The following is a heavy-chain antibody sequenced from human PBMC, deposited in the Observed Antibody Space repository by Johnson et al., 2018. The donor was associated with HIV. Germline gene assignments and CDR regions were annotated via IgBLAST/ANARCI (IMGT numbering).Heavy chain of an antibody. D-gene: IGHD3-3*01. CDR3: AKDNGARGYDFWNGFLPSALDI. V-gene: IGHV3-33*06. J-gene: IGHJ3*02. Sequence: QVQLVESGGGVVQPGRSLRLSCAASGFTFSSYGMHWVRQAPGKGLEWVAVVWYDGSNKYYADYVKGRFTISRDNSKNTLYMQMNSLRAEDTAVYYCAKDNGARGYDFWNGFLPSALDIWGQGTMVTVSS. CDR1: GFTFSSYG. CDR2: VWYDGSNK.